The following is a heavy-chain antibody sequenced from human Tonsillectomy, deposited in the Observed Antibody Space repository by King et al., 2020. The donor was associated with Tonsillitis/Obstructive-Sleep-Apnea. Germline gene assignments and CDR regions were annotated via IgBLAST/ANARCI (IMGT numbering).Heavy chain of an antibody. J-gene: IGHJ4*02. D-gene: IGHD6-19*01. V-gene: IGHV3-23*04. CDR3: AKEGYSSGWGYFDY. CDR2: ISVRGSRT. Sequence: VQLVQSGGGLVHPGGSLRLSCAASGFTFSSYSMSWVRQAPGKGLDGVSEISVRGSRTYSADSVKGRFTNSRDNSKNTLYMQMNSLRAEDTAVYYCAKEGYSSGWGYFDYWGQGTLVTVSS. CDR1: GFTFSSYS.